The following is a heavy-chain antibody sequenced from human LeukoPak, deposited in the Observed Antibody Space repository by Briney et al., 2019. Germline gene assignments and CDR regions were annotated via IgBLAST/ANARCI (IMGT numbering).Heavy chain of an antibody. D-gene: IGHD1-26*01. CDR3: ARDRVGTTWFDY. J-gene: IGHJ4*02. CDR1: GVSIRSYY. CDR2: IHYSGST. V-gene: IGHV4-59*01. Sequence: PSETLSLTCTVSGVSIRSYYWTWIRQPPGKGLEWIGYIHYSGSTNYNPSLKSRVTISVDTSKNQFSLKLSSVTAADTAIYYCARDRVGTTWFDYWGQGILVAVSS.